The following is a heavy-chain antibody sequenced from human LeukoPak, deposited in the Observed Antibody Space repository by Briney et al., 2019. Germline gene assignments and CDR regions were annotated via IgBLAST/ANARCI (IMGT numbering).Heavy chain of an antibody. D-gene: IGHD5-24*01. V-gene: IGHV1-69*13. CDR3: AVDGYNSGQPYYFDH. J-gene: IGHJ4*02. Sequence: SVKVSCKASGGTFSSYAISWVRQAPGQGLEWMGGIIPIFGTANYAQKFQGRVTITADESTSTAYMELSSLRSEDTAVYYCAVDGYNSGQPYYFDHWGQGTLVTVSS. CDR2: IIPIFGTA. CDR1: GGTFSSYA.